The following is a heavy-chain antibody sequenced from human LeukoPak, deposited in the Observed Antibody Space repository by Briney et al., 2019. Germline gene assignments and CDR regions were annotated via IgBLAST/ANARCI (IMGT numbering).Heavy chain of an antibody. CDR2: INHSGST. CDR3: ARRGGYDYYYYYYMDV. CDR1: GGSFSGYY. D-gene: IGHD5-12*01. Sequence: SETLSLTCAVYGGSFSGYYWSWIRQPPGKGLEWIGEINHSGSTNYNPSLKSRVTISVDTSKNQFSLKLSSVTAADTAVYYCARRGGYDYYYYYYMDVWGKGTTVTISS. J-gene: IGHJ6*03. V-gene: IGHV4-34*01.